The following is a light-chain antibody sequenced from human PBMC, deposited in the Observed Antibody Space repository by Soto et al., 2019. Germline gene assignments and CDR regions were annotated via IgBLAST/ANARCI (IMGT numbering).Light chain of an antibody. CDR2: RAS. CDR1: QTINNW. CDR3: QQDSSDSP. Sequence: DIQMTQSPSTLSASVGDRVTITCRASQTINNWLAWYQQKPGKAPKLLIYRASSLENGVPSRLNGRGSGTDFIFTITSLHPYDCATYYCQQDSSDSPVGQGTKVEIK. V-gene: IGKV1-5*03. J-gene: IGKJ1*01.